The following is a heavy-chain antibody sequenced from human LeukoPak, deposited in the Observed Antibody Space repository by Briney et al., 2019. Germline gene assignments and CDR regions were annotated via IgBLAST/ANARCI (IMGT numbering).Heavy chain of an antibody. D-gene: IGHD1-26*01. CDR2: ISSSGSTI. CDR1: GFTFSSYE. V-gene: IGHV3-48*03. CDR3: ARDHVVGATTDFDY. J-gene: IGHJ4*02. Sequence: PGGSLRLSCAASGFTFSSYEMNWVRQAPGKGLEWVSYISSSGSTIYYADSVKGRFTISRDNAKNSLYLQMNSLRAEDTAVYYCARDHVVGATTDFDYWGQGTLVTVSS.